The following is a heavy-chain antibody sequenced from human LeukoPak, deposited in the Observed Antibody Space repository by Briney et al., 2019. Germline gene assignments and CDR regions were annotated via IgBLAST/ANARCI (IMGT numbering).Heavy chain of an antibody. D-gene: IGHD2-15*01. J-gene: IGHJ4*02. CDR1: GGTFSSYA. V-gene: IGHV1-69*05. CDR3: ARDEGLYCSGGSCYLGY. CDR2: IIPIFGTA. Sequence: SVKVSCKASGGTFSSYAISWVRQAPGQGLEWMGGIIPIFGTANYAQKLQGRVTMTTDTSTSTAYMELRSLRSDDTAVYYCARDEGLYCSGGSCYLGYWGQGTLVTVSS.